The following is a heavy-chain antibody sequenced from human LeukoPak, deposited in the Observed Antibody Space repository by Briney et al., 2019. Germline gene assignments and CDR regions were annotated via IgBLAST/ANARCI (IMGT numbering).Heavy chain of an antibody. CDR1: GGSISSYY. D-gene: IGHD1-26*01. J-gene: IGHJ4*02. CDR3: AKDANWMIVGASDY. V-gene: IGHV4-4*07. Sequence: SETLSLTCTVSGGSISSYYWSWIRQPAGKGLEWIGRIYTSGSTNYNPSLKSRVTMSVDTSKNQFSLKLSSVTAADTAVYYCAKDANWMIVGASDYWGQGTLVTVSS. CDR2: IYTSGST.